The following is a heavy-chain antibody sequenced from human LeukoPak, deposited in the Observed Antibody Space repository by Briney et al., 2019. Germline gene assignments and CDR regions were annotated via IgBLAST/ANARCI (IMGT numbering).Heavy chain of an antibody. V-gene: IGHV3-21*01. CDR1: GFTFSSYS. CDR3: AKAPGGSYYVDY. CDR2: ISSSSSHI. J-gene: IGHJ4*02. D-gene: IGHD1-26*01. Sequence: PGGSLRLSCAASGFTFSSYSMNWVRQAPGKGLEWVSSISSSSSHIYYADSMKGRFTISRDNSKNTLYLQMNSLRAEDTAVYYCAKAPGGSYYVDYWGQGTLVTVSS.